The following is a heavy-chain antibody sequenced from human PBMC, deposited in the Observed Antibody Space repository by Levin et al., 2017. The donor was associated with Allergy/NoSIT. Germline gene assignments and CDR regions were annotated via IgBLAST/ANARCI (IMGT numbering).Heavy chain of an antibody. V-gene: IGHV1-69*13. CDR3: ARDAYSSSWYYYFDY. J-gene: IGHJ4*02. D-gene: IGHD6-13*01. CDR2: IIPIFGTA. Sequence: SVKVSCKASGGTFSSYAISWVRQAPGQGLEWMGGIIPIFGTANYAQKFQGRVTITADESTSTAYMELSSLRSEDTAVYYCARDAYSSSWYYYFDYWGQGTLVTVSS. CDR1: GGTFSSYA.